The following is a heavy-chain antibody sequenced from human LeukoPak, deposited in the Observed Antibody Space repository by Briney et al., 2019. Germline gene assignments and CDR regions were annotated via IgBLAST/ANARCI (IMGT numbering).Heavy chain of an antibody. V-gene: IGHV1-69*04. J-gene: IGHJ4*02. D-gene: IGHD2-15*01. CDR1: GGPVTSYV. CDR3: ARGKGFVGHFDS. Sequence: GASVKVACKASGGPVTSYVISWVRQAPGQGLEWLGRLIPMLKTQEYAQELQGRVTMSADKSTNTAYMELSSLTSEDTAVYYCARGKGFVGHFDSWGQGTQVTVST. CDR2: LIPMLKTQ.